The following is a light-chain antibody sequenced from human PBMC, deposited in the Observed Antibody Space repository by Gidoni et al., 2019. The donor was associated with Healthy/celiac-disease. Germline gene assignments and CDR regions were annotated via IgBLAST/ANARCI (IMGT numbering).Light chain of an antibody. J-gene: IGKJ2*01. V-gene: IGKV1-39*01. CDR1: QSISNY. Sequence: DIQMTQSPSSVSASVGDRVTITCRASQSISNYLNWYQQKPGKAPKLLIYAASSLQGGVPSRFSGSGSGTDFTLTISSLQPEDFATYYCQQSYSTPPNTFGQGTKLEIE. CDR2: AAS. CDR3: QQSYSTPPNT.